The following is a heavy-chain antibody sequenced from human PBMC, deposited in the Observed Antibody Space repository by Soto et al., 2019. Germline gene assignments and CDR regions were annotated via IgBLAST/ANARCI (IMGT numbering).Heavy chain of an antibody. J-gene: IGHJ3*02. CDR2: IYWDDDK. D-gene: IGHD1-1*01. CDR3: ARRLRQSGNSWDSGAFDI. Sequence: QITLQESAPVLVRPTETLMLTCTYSGFSLSTSGVGVGWVRQPPGKALEWLAVIYWDDDKRYMPSLQNRLTITKDTSRNQVVLAMTNMLPMDTGTYYCARRLRQSGNSWDSGAFDIWGHGTVVAVS. CDR1: GFSLSTSGVG. V-gene: IGHV2-5*02.